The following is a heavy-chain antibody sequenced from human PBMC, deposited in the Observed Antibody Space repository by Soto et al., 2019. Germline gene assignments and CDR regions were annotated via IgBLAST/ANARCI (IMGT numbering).Heavy chain of an antibody. D-gene: IGHD2-2*01. CDR1: GGSISSGSYS. J-gene: IGHJ6*02. Sequence: SETLSLTCAVSGGSISSGSYSWSWIRQPPGKGLEWIGYIYHSGSTYYNPSLKSRVTISVDRSKNQFSLNLSSVTAADTAVYYCARAGSRDIVVVPAPPWYYGMDVWGQGTTVTVSS. CDR2: IYHSGST. V-gene: IGHV4-30-2*01. CDR3: ARAGSRDIVVVPAPPWYYGMDV.